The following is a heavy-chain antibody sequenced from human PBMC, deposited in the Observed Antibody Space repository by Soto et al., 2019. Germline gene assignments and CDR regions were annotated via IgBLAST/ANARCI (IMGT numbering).Heavy chain of an antibody. Sequence: PSATLALTCTVSGGSISSGGYYWSWIRQHPWKGLEWIGYIYYSGSTYYNPSLKSRVTISVDTSKNQFSLKLSSVTAADTAVYYCARSSDYCSSTSCENWFDPWGQGTLVTVS. CDR3: ARSSDYCSSTSCENWFDP. CDR2: IYYSGST. CDR1: GGSISSGGYY. V-gene: IGHV4-31*03. D-gene: IGHD2-2*01. J-gene: IGHJ5*02.